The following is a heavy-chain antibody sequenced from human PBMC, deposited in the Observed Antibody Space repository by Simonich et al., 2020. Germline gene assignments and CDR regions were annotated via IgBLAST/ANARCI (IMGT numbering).Heavy chain of an antibody. D-gene: IGHD5-12*01. CDR1: GASVSSYY. Sequence: QVQLQESGPGLVKPSETLSLTCTVSGASVSSYYWSWIRQPPGKGLEWIGYIYYSGSTNSNPSLKSRVTISVDTSKNQFSLKLSSVTAADTAVYYCARHDRWLQFYFDYWGQGTLVTVSS. CDR3: ARHDRWLQFYFDY. V-gene: IGHV4-59*08. J-gene: IGHJ4*02. CDR2: IYYSGST.